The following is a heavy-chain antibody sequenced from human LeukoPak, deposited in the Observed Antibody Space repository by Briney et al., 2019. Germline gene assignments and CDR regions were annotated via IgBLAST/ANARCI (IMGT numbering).Heavy chain of an antibody. CDR1: GFTFSSYS. J-gene: IGHJ6*02. CDR3: ARDRAYYYGSGSYSYYYYGMDV. CDR2: ISSSGSTI. Sequence: GGSLRLSCAASGFTFSSYSMNWVRQAPGKGLEWVSYISSSGSTIYYADSVKGRFTISRDNAKNSLYLQMNSLRAEDTAVYYCARDRAYYYGSGSYSYYYYGMDVWGQGTTVTVSS. V-gene: IGHV3-48*04. D-gene: IGHD3-10*01.